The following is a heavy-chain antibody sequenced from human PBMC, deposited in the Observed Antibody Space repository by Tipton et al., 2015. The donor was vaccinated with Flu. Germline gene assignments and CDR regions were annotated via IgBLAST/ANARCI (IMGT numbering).Heavy chain of an antibody. CDR1: GGSISTYY. Sequence: LRLSCTVSGGSISTYYWSWIRQPPGKGLEWIGYIYYSGSTNYNPSLKSRVTISVDTSKNQFSLKLSSLTAADTAVYYCARVPATDDYGLGSHFDGMDVWGQGTTVTVSS. CDR2: IYYSGST. J-gene: IGHJ6*02. CDR3: ARVPATDDYGLGSHFDGMDV. V-gene: IGHV4-59*08. D-gene: IGHD3-10*01.